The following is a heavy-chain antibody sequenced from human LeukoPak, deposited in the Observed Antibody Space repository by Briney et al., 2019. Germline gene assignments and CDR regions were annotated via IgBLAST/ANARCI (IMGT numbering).Heavy chain of an antibody. CDR2: INHSGST. Sequence: SETLSLTCAVYGGSFSGYYWSWIRQPPGKGLEWIGEINHSGSTNYNPSLKSRVTISVDTSKNQFSLKLSSVTAADTAVYYCARYRSGSYDWFDPWGQGTLVTVSS. V-gene: IGHV4-34*01. CDR1: GGSFSGYY. J-gene: IGHJ5*02. D-gene: IGHD3-10*01. CDR3: ARYRSGSYDWFDP.